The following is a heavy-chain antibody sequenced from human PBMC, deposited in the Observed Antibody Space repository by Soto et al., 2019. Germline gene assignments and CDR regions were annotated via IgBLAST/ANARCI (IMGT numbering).Heavy chain of an antibody. CDR1: GYSFTSYW. D-gene: IGHD2-21*01. V-gene: IGHV5-10-1*01. CDR3: ARRPGGERDVPSYYSNGMNV. CDR2: IDPSDSYI. J-gene: IGHJ6*04. Sequence: RKGSGYSFTSYWISCGRQMPGKGLEGRGRIDPSDSYINYRPSFQGHVTISAEESISTAYLQWTSLKASDTAIYYCARRPGGERDVPSYYSNGMNVCDRGTTLTLCS.